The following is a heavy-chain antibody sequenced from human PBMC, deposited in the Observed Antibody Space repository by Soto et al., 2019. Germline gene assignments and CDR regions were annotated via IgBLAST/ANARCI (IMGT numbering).Heavy chain of an antibody. V-gene: IGHV3-74*01. CDR1: GFTFSSYW. D-gene: IGHD2-2*01. CDR2: INSDGSST. CDR3: ARVPLRPGDCSSTSCYRFVYWFDP. J-gene: IGHJ5*02. Sequence: PGGSLRLSCAASGFTFSSYWMHWVRQAPGKGLVWVSRINSDGSSTSYADTVKGRFTISRDNAKNTLYLQMNSLRAEDTVLYYCARVPLRPGDCSSTSCYRFVYWFDPWGQGTLVTVSS.